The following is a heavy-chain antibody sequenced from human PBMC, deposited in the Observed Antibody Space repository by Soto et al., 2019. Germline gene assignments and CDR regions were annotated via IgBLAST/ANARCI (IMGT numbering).Heavy chain of an antibody. V-gene: IGHV4-4*02. D-gene: IGHD6-19*01. CDR1: GGSISSSNW. CDR2: IYHSGST. Sequence: SETLSLTCAVSGGSISSSNWWSWVRQPPGKGLEWIGEIYHSGSTNYNPSLKSRVTIAVDKSKNQFSLKLSSVTAADTAVYYCARALGVAGTGGDYYYYYGMDVWGQGTTVTVSS. CDR3: ARALGVAGTGGDYYYYYGMDV. J-gene: IGHJ6*02.